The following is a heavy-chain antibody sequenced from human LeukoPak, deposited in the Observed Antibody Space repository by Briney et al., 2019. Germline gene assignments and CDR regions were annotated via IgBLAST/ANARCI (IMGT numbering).Heavy chain of an antibody. CDR1: GGSISSYY. CDR3: ARKTRLNWFDP. Sequence: PSETLSLTFTVSGGSISSYYWSWIRQPPGKGLEWIGYIYYSGSTNYNPSLKSRVTISVDTSKNQFSLKLSSVTAADTAVYYCARKTRLNWFDPWGQGTLVTVSS. V-gene: IGHV4-59*01. J-gene: IGHJ5*02. CDR2: IYYSGST.